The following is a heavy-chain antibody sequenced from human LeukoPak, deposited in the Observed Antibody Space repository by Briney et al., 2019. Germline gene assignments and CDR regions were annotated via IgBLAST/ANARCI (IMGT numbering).Heavy chain of an antibody. V-gene: IGHV3-48*01. CDR3: AREVPPRPYSSGWYSPRSYGMDV. Sequence: GGSLRLSCAASGFTFSSYSMNWVRQAPGKGLEWVSYISSSSSTIYYADSVEGRFTISRDNAKNSLYLQMNSLRAEDTAVYYCAREVPPRPYSSGWYSPRSYGMDVWGQGTTVTVSS. J-gene: IGHJ6*02. CDR2: ISSSSSTI. D-gene: IGHD6-19*01. CDR1: GFTFSSYS.